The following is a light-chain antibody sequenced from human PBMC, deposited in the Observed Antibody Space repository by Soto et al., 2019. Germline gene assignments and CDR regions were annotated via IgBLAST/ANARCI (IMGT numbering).Light chain of an antibody. Sequence: EIVLTQSPGTLSLSPGERVTLSCRASQSVSSSYLAWYQQKPGQAPRLLIYGASSRATGIPDRFSGSGSGKDFTITISRLVPEDFAVYYCQQYGSSLLFTFGPGTKVDIK. J-gene: IGKJ3*01. V-gene: IGKV3-20*01. CDR2: GAS. CDR1: QSVSSSY. CDR3: QQYGSSLLFT.